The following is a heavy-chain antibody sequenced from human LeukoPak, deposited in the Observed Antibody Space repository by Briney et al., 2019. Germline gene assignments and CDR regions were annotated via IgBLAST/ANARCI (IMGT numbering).Heavy chain of an antibody. CDR3: SRGSFITIFGVVL. CDR1: GFTFSSYS. J-gene: IGHJ6*02. D-gene: IGHD3-3*01. CDR2: ISSSSSYI. V-gene: IGHV3-21*01. Sequence: PGGSLRLSCAASGFTFSSYSMNWVRQAPGKGLEWVSSISSSSSYIYYADSVKGRFTISRDNAKNSLYLQMNSLRAEDTAVYYCSRGSFITIFGVVLWGQGTTVTVSS.